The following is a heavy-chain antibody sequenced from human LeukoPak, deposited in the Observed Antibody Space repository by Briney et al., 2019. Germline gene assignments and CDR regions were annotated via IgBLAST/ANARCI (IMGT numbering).Heavy chain of an antibody. V-gene: IGHV5-51*01. CDR2: INPGDSDT. D-gene: IGHD3-22*01. Sequence: GESLKISCKGSGYSFINYWLGWVRQMPGKGLEWMGIINPGDSDTRYTPSFQGQVTISADKSISTAYLQWSSLKASDTAMYYCARHTDCSGYYLPFDYRGQGTLVTVSS. CDR3: ARHTDCSGYYLPFDY. CDR1: GYSFINYW. J-gene: IGHJ4*02.